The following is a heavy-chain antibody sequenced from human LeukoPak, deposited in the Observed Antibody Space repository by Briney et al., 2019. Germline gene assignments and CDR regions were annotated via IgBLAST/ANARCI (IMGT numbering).Heavy chain of an antibody. Sequence: PGGSLRLSCAVSGFTFSDHHMDWVRQAPGKGLEWIGRCKNKANAYSTVYAASVKGRFTFSRDDRKNSLYLQMDSLKDEDTAVYYCSRIFYHESTGYYPDHWGQGTLVTVSS. CDR3: SRIFYHESTGYYPDH. CDR1: GFTFSDHH. CDR2: CKNKANAYST. J-gene: IGHJ4*02. D-gene: IGHD3-9*01. V-gene: IGHV3-72*01.